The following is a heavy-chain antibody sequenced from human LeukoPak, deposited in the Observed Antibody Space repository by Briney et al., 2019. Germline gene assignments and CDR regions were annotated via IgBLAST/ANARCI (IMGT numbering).Heavy chain of an antibody. CDR3: ARDWGIAAAGPLFDY. CDR1: GGSISSYY. Sequence: SETLSLTCTVSGGSISSYYWSWIRQPPGKRLEWIGYIYYSGSTNYNPSLKSRVTISVDTSKNQFSLKLSSVTAADTAVYYCARDWGIAAAGPLFDYWGQETLVTVSS. D-gene: IGHD6-13*01. J-gene: IGHJ4*02. V-gene: IGHV4-59*01. CDR2: IYYSGST.